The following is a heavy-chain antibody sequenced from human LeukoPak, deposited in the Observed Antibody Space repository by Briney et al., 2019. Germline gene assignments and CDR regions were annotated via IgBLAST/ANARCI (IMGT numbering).Heavy chain of an antibody. D-gene: IGHD2-2*01. CDR2: INPNSGGT. CDR3: ARTTGYCSSTSCTKVAFDI. CDR1: GYTFTGYY. Sequence: ASVKVSCKASGYTFTGYYMHWVRQAPGQGLEWMGWINPNSGGTNYAQKFQGRVTMTRDTSISTAYMELSRLRSDDTAVYYCARTTGYCSSTSCTKVAFDIWGQGTMVTVSS. V-gene: IGHV1-2*02. J-gene: IGHJ3*02.